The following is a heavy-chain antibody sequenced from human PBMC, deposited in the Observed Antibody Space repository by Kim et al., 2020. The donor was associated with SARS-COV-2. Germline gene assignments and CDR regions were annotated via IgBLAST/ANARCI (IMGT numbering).Heavy chain of an antibody. CDR1: GYTFTSYA. CDR2: INTNTGNP. CDR3: ARESHSYYDSSGYFNWFDP. D-gene: IGHD3-22*01. J-gene: IGHJ5*02. Sequence: ASVKVSCKASGYTFTSYAMNWVRQAPGQGLEWMGWINTNTGNPTYAQGFTGRFVFSLDTSVSTAYLQISSLKAEDTAVYYCARESHSYYDSSGYFNWFDPWGQGTLVTVSS. V-gene: IGHV7-4-1*02.